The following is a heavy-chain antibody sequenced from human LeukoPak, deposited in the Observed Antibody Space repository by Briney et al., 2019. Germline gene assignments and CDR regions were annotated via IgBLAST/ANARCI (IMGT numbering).Heavy chain of an antibody. CDR1: GFTFSRNA. D-gene: IGHD2-15*01. J-gene: IGHJ4*02. CDR3: VNDLLLWCFDS. Sequence: PGGSLRLSCATSGFTFSRNAMGWVRQAPGMGLEWVSAIASDERTHYADSVKGRFIISRDISKNTLYLQMSSLRAEDTAIYYCVNDLLLWCFDSWGQGILVTVSS. CDR2: IASDERT. V-gene: IGHV3-23*01.